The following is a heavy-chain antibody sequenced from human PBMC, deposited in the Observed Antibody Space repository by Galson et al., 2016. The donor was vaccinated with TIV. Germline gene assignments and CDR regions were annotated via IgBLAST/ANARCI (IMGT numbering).Heavy chain of an antibody. CDR2: IVDGSGNT. CDR3: AADRYGGDNCPDAFDI. Sequence: SVKVSCKASGFTFTSSAVQWVRQARGQRLEWMGLIVDGSGNTNYAQKFQDRVTITRDMSTGTVYMELSSLRSEDTAVYYCAADRYGGDNCPDAFDIWGLGTMVTVSS. D-gene: IGHD2-21*01. V-gene: IGHV1-58*01. CDR1: GFTFTSSA. J-gene: IGHJ3*02.